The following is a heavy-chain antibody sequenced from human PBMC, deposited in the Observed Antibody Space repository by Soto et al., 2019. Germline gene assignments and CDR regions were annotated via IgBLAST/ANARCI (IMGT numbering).Heavy chain of an antibody. Sequence: ASVKVSCKASGYTFTSYAMHWVRQAPGQRLEWMGWTNAGNGNTKYSQKFQGRVTITRDTSASTAYMELSSLRSEDTAVYYCARFSSGTYSGMDVWGQGTTVTVSS. CDR1: GYTFTSYA. J-gene: IGHJ6*02. V-gene: IGHV1-3*01. CDR3: ARFSSGTYSGMDV. D-gene: IGHD3-10*01. CDR2: TNAGNGNT.